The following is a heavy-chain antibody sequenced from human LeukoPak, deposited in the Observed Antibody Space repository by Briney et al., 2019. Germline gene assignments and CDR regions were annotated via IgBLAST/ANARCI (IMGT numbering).Heavy chain of an antibody. Sequence: SETLSLTCTVSGGSISSSGYYWGWIRQPPGKGLEWIGSIYYSGTTYYSPSLKSRVTISVDTSKNQFSLKLSSVTAADTAVYFCARRKAGHNWFDPWGQGTLVTVSS. CDR2: IYYSGTT. V-gene: IGHV4-39*01. CDR3: ARRKAGHNWFDP. CDR1: GGSISSSGYY. J-gene: IGHJ5*02.